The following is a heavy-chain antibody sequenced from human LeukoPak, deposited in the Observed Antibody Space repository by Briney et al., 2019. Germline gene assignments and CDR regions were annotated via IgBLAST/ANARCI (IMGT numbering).Heavy chain of an antibody. V-gene: IGHV4-38-2*02. D-gene: IGHD3-10*01. CDR3: ARGNGYYGSGSYYNKNWFDP. J-gene: IGHJ5*02. CDR2: IYHSGST. Sequence: SETLSLTCTVSGYSISSGYYWGWIRQPPGKGLEWIGSIYHSGSTYYNPSLKSRVTISVDTSKNQFSLKLSSVTAGDTAVYYCARGNGYYGSGSYYNKNWFDPWGQGTLVTVSS. CDR1: GYSISSGYY.